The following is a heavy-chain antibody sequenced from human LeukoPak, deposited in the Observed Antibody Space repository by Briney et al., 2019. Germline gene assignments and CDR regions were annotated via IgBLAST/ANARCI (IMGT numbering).Heavy chain of an antibody. Sequence: GGSLRLSCAAPGFTFSDYAMHWVRHAPGKALEWVSGINWNSGSIGYADSVKSRFTIYRENAKNALYLQMNSLRAEDTALYYCAKSVRAGRDRMDVWGQGTTVTVSS. V-gene: IGHV3-9*01. D-gene: IGHD2-21*02. CDR3: AKSVRAGRDRMDV. CDR1: GFTFSDYA. J-gene: IGHJ6*02. CDR2: INWNSGSI.